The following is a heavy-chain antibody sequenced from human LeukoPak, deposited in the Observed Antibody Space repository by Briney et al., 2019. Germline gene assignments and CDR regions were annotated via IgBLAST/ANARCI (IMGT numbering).Heavy chain of an antibody. J-gene: IGHJ6*02. D-gene: IGHD4-17*01. CDR1: GFTFSSYW. CDR2: IDRDGNIT. V-gene: IGHV3-74*01. CDR3: ARDLSGDYLNGSLDYYGMDV. Sequence: GGSLRLSCAVSGFTFSSYWMLWVRQTPGKGLVWVSRIDRDGNITSYADSVKGRFTISRDNAKNSLYLQMNSLRAEDTAVYYCARDLSGDYLNGSLDYYGMDVWGQGTTVTVSS.